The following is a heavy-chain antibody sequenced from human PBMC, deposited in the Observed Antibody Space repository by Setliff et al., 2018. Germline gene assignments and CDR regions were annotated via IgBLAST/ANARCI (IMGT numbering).Heavy chain of an antibody. CDR3: ARGVGNQLLLYGSNWFDP. V-gene: IGHV4-38-2*01. D-gene: IGHD2-2*01. CDR2: MYHSGST. Sequence: SETLSLTCAVSGYSISSDYYWGWIRQPPGKGLEWIGSMYHSGSTYYNPSLKSRVTISVDTSKNQFSLKLSSVTAADTAVYYCARGVGNQLLLYGSNWFDPWGQGTLVTVSS. J-gene: IGHJ5*02. CDR1: GYSISSDYY.